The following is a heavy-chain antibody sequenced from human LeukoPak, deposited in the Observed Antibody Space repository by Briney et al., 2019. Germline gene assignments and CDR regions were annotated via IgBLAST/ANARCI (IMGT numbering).Heavy chain of an antibody. V-gene: IGHV3-21*01. CDR2: ISGSGSSI. CDR1: GFSFSAYA. J-gene: IGHJ4*02. CDR3: SRDNTDYGDHDY. Sequence: PGGSLRLSCAASGFSFSAYAMNWARQAPGKGLEWVSSISGSGSSIYYADSLKGRFTISRDNAKNSLYLQMNSLRAEDTAVYYCSRDNTDYGDHDYWGQGTLVTVSS. D-gene: IGHD4-17*01.